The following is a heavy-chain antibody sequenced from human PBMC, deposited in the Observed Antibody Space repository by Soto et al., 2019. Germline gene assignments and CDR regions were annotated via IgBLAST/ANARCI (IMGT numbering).Heavy chain of an antibody. Sequence: QVQLVQSGAEVKKPGASVKVSCKASGYSFTRYGITWVRQAPGQGLEWMGWISGYNANTNYPENLQGRVTMSTNTSTATAQVKVRTLTSDDTAVNSCAMMAAAPIHSAGLDVWAQGPAVTASS. V-gene: IGHV1-18*01. CDR3: AMMAAAPIHSAGLDV. CDR2: ISGYNANT. CDR1: GYSFTRYG. D-gene: IGHD6-25*01. J-gene: IGHJ6*02.